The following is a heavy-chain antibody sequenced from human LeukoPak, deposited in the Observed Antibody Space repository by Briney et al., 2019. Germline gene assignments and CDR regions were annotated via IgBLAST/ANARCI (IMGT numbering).Heavy chain of an antibody. D-gene: IGHD2-2*01. J-gene: IGHJ4*02. V-gene: IGHV1-8*01. Sequence: ASVKVSCTASGYTFTSYDINWVRQATGPGLEWMGWMNPNSGNTGYAQKFQGRVTMTRNTSISTAYMELSSLRSEDTAVYYCARGGDIVVVPAAQFDYWGQGTLVTVSS. CDR3: ARGGDIVVVPAAQFDY. CDR2: MNPNSGNT. CDR1: GYTFTSYD.